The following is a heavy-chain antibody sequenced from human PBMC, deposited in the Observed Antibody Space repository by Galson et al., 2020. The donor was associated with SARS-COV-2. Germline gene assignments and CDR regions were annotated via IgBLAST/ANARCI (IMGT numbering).Heavy chain of an antibody. CDR1: GFTFSNAW. CDR2: IKTNTDGGTT. D-gene: IGHD2-15*01. J-gene: IGHJ6*02. V-gene: IGHV3-15*01. CDR3: TTVMDVHCSGGTCYRTGGGGVDG. Sequence: GGSLRLSCAASGFTFSNAWMSWVRQAPGRGLEWLGRIKTNTDGGTTDFGDFMKGRFAISRDDSKHTLYLRMDSLTTEDTAVYYCTTVMDVHCSGGTCYRTGGGGVDGWGLGTTVSVFS.